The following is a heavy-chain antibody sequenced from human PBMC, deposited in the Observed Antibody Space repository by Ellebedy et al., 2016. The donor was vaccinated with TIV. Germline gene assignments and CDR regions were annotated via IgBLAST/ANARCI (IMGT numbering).Heavy chain of an antibody. CDR2: IIPMFNIS. V-gene: IGHV1-69*13. D-gene: IGHD2-2*02. Sequence: SVKVSXXVSGGSLTTYAVNWVRQAPGQGLEWMGGIIPMFNISNYAQNFQGRVTITADGSTSTAYMELTSLRFDDTAVYFCARGADCSRTSCYTRAIDYWGQGTLVTVSS. CDR3: ARGADCSRTSCYTRAIDY. CDR1: GGSLTTYA. J-gene: IGHJ4*02.